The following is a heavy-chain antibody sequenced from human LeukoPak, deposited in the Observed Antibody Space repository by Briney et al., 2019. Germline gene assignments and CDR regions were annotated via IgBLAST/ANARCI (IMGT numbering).Heavy chain of an antibody. D-gene: IGHD1-26*01. CDR3: SRARYSGSPAFDF. Sequence: PSGTLCLSCAVSGCSFSNSGYHWGWIRPRQGLGWVAFARYDESRTSYGDSARSRYTISRDNSTNKLYLQRNGLIPADSAVFYFSRARYSGSPAFDFWGQGTLVTVSS. V-gene: IGHV3-30*02. J-gene: IGHJ4*02. CDR2: ARYDESRT. CDR1: GCSFSNSG.